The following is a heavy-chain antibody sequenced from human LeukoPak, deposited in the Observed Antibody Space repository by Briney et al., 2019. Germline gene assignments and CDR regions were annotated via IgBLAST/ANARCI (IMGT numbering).Heavy chain of an antibody. J-gene: IGHJ3*02. CDR1: GFTFSTLA. Sequence: GGSLRLSCAASGFTFSTLAMSWVRQPPGRGLEWISAISSAADKTFYADSVKGRFTISRDNSKNTLYLQMNSLRAEDTAVYYCARDYNLNYYDSSGYYSGAFDIWGQGTMVTVSS. D-gene: IGHD3-22*01. CDR2: ISSAADKT. V-gene: IGHV3-23*01. CDR3: ARDYNLNYYDSSGYYSGAFDI.